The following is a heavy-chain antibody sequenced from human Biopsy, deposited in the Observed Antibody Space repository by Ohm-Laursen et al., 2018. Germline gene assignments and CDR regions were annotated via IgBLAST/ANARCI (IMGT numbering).Heavy chain of an antibody. CDR3: ARNLGVTPGYQDY. D-gene: IGHD2-2*01. Sequence: GSLRLSCTASGLIFSDYYMSWIRQAPGKGLEWIAYISARDGVVYYADSVKGRFTISRDNAKNSLYLQMNSLRAEDTAVYYCARNLGVTPGYQDYWGQGTLVTVSS. CDR2: ISARDGVV. J-gene: IGHJ4*02. CDR1: GLIFSDYY. V-gene: IGHV3-11*04.